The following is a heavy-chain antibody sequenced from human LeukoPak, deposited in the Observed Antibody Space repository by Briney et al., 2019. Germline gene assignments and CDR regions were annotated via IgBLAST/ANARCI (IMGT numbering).Heavy chain of an antibody. CDR3: AREGYCSGATCYSFDC. J-gene: IGHJ4*02. D-gene: IGHD2-15*01. CDR1: GYTFTFYY. V-gene: IGHV1-46*01. CDR2: INPSGDNT. Sequence: ASVKVSCKASGYTFTFYYIYWVRQAPGQGLEWMGIINPSGDNTSYAQKFQGRVTMTRDMSTSTVYMELSSLRSEDTAVYFCAREGYCSGATCYSFDCWGQGTLVTVSS.